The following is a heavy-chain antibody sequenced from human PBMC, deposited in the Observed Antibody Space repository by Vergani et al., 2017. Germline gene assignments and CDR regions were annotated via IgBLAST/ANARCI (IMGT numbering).Heavy chain of an antibody. D-gene: IGHD6-13*01. CDR1: GGTFSSYA. V-gene: IGHV1-69*04. Sequence: QVQLVQSGAEVKKPGSSVKVSCKASGGTFSSYAISWVRQAPGQGLEWMGRIIPILGIANYAQKFQGRVTITADKSTSTAYMELRSLGSEDTAVYYCAREGAGSSWGSWGQGTLVTVSS. CDR3: AREGAGSSWGS. J-gene: IGHJ4*02. CDR2: IIPILGIA.